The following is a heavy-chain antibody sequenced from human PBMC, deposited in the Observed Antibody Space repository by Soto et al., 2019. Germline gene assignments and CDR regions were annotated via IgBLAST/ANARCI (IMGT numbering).Heavy chain of an antibody. Sequence: SETLSLTCTVSGGSISSYYWSWIRQPPGKGLEWIGYIYYSGSTNYNPSLKSRVTISVDTSKNQFSLKLSSVTAADTAVYYCARASSGWLGAEYFQHWGQGTLVTVSS. J-gene: IGHJ1*01. CDR1: GGSISSYY. D-gene: IGHD6-19*01. V-gene: IGHV4-59*01. CDR3: ARASSGWLGAEYFQH. CDR2: IYYSGST.